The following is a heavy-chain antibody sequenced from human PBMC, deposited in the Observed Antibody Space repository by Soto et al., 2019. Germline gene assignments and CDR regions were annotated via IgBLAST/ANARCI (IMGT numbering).Heavy chain of an antibody. V-gene: IGHV3-30-3*02. D-gene: IGHD2-2*02. J-gene: IGHJ5*02. Sequence: PGGSLRLSCAASGFTFSSYAMHWVRQAPGKGLEWVAVISYDGSNKYYADSVKGRFTISRDNSKNTLYLQMNSLRAEDTAVYYCANDPDCSSTSCYTWWFDPWGQGTLVTVSS. CDR1: GFTFSSYA. CDR2: ISYDGSNK. CDR3: ANDPDCSSTSCYTWWFDP.